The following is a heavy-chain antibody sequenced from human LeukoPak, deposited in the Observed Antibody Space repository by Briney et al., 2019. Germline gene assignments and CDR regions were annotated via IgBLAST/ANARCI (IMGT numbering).Heavy chain of an antibody. J-gene: IGHJ4*02. CDR2: MHYSGST. Sequence: SETLSLTCTVSGASISSYYWNWIRQPPGKGLEWIGYMHYSGSTSYNPSLKSRVTISVDTSRNQFSLKLTSVTAADTAAYYCARGDYSSAWKIDYWGQGTLVTVSS. V-gene: IGHV4-59*01. D-gene: IGHD6-19*01. CDR3: ARGDYSSAWKIDY. CDR1: GASISSYY.